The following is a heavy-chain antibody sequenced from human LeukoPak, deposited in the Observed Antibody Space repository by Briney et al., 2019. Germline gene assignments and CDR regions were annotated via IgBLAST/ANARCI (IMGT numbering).Heavy chain of an antibody. Sequence: GGSLRLSCAASGFTFSSYAMHWVRQAPGKGLEWVAVISYDGSNKYYADSVKGRFTISRDNSKNTLYLQMNSLRAEDTAVYYCARDSSGAVAGRGIDCWGQGTLVTVSS. CDR1: GFTFSSYA. D-gene: IGHD6-19*01. V-gene: IGHV3-30-3*01. CDR3: ARDSSGAVAGRGIDC. CDR2: ISYDGSNK. J-gene: IGHJ4*02.